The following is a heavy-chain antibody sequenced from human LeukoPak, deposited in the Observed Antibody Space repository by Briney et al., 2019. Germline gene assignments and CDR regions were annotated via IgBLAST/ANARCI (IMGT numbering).Heavy chain of an antibody. CDR3: AKRWSGYLGDY. CDR2: ISYDGSNK. D-gene: IGHD3-3*01. CDR1: GFTFSSSW. Sequence: PGGSLRLSCAASGFTFSSSWMSWVRQAPGKGLEWVAVISYDGSNKYYADSVKGRFTISRDNSKNTLYLQMNSLRVEDTAVYYCAKRWSGYLGDYWGQGTLVTVSS. V-gene: IGHV3-30*18. J-gene: IGHJ4*02.